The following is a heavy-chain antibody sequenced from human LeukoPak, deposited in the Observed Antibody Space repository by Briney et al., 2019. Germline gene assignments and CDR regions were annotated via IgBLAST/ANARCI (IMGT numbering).Heavy chain of an antibody. V-gene: IGHV4-59*01. D-gene: IGHD3-22*01. J-gene: IGHJ2*01. CDR2: IYYSGST. CDR3: ARDRDSSGLRDFDL. Sequence: PSETLSLTCTVSGGSISSYYWSWIRQPPGKGLEWIGYIYYSGSTNYNPSLTSRVTISVDTSKNQFSLQLSSVTAADTAVYYCARDRDSSGLRDFDLWGRGTLVTVSA. CDR1: GGSISSYY.